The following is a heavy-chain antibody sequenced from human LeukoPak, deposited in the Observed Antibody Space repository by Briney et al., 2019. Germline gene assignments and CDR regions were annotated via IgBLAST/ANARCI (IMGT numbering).Heavy chain of an antibody. V-gene: IGHV3-74*01. CDR3: AKETDYDSSGYYYVNYYYYGMDV. D-gene: IGHD3-22*01. CDR2: IISDGSSA. Sequence: GGSLRLSCAASGFTFSDYWMHWVRQAPGKGMVRVSRIISDGSSASYADFVKGRFTISRDNAKNTLYLQMNSLRVEDTAVYYCAKETDYDSSGYYYVNYYYYGMDVWGQGTTVTVSS. CDR1: GFTFSDYW. J-gene: IGHJ6*02.